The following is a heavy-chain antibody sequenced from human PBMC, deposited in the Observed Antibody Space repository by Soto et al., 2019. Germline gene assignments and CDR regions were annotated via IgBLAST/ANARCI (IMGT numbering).Heavy chain of an antibody. V-gene: IGHV3-23*01. J-gene: IGHJ4*02. Sequence: EVQLLESGGGLVQPGGSLRLSCAASGFTFSSYAMSWVRQAPGKGLEWVSAISGSGGSTYYADSVKGRFTISRDNXKXXLYLQMNSLRAEDTAVYYCAKDKVPMISTALRFDYWGQGTLVTVSS. CDR2: ISGSGGST. CDR1: GFTFSSYA. CDR3: AKDKVPMISTALRFDY. D-gene: IGHD3-22*01.